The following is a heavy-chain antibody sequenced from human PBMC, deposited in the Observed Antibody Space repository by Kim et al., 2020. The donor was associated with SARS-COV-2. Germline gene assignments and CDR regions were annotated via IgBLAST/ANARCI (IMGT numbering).Heavy chain of an antibody. V-gene: IGHV1-2*02. J-gene: IGHJ6*02. CDR3: ARDITMVRGVEGYYYGMDV. CDR2: INPNSGGT. CDR1: GYTFTGYY. Sequence: ASVKVSCKASGYTFTGYYMHWVRQAPGQGLEWMGWINPNSGGTNYAQKFQGRVTMTRDTSISTAYMELSRLRSDDTAVYYCARDITMVRGVEGYYYGMDVWGQGTTVTVSS. D-gene: IGHD3-10*01.